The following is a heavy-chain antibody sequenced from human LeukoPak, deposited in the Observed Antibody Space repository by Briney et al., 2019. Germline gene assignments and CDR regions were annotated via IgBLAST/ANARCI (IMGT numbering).Heavy chain of an antibody. J-gene: IGHJ4*02. Sequence: GASVKVSCKASGYTFTSYDINWVRQATGQGLEWMGWMNPNSGNTGYAQKFQGRVTITRNTSISTAYMELSSLRSEGTAVYYCARGRYSSSWYRFDYWGQGTLVTVSS. V-gene: IGHV1-8*03. CDR2: MNPNSGNT. D-gene: IGHD6-13*01. CDR1: GYTFTSYD. CDR3: ARGRYSSSWYRFDY.